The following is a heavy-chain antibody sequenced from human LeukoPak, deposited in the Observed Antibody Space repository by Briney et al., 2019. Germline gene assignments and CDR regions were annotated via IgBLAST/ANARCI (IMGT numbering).Heavy chain of an antibody. J-gene: IGHJ5*02. CDR3: AKGWFDP. CDR2: ISWNSGSI. CDR1: GFTFSDYT. Sequence: GGSLRLSCAASGFTFSDYTMNWVRQAPGKGLEWVSGISWNSGSIGYADSVKGRFTISRGNAKNSLYLQMNSLRAEDTALYYCAKGWFDPWGQGTLVTVSS. V-gene: IGHV3-9*01.